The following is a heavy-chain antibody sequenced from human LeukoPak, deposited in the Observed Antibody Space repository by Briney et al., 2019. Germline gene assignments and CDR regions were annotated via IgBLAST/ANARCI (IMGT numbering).Heavy chain of an antibody. CDR3: ARRGDGRGYYFD. Sequence: GGSLRLSCAASGFTFSSHWMTWVRQAPGKGLEWVANIKQDGSERYYVDSLKGRFTISRDNAKNSLYLEMNSLRDEATDVYYCARRGDGRGYYFDCGQGTLVTVSS. CDR2: IKQDGSER. V-gene: IGHV3-7*03. CDR1: GFTFSSHW. J-gene: IGHJ1*01. D-gene: IGHD3-22*01.